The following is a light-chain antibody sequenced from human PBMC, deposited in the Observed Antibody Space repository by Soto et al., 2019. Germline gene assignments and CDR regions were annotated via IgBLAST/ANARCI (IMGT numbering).Light chain of an antibody. CDR2: GAS. J-gene: IGKJ1*01. V-gene: IGKV3-20*01. CDR3: QQYGHSRT. Sequence: ETVLTQSPGTLSLSPGQRATLSCRASQSVSNSYLAWYQQKPGQAPRLLIYGASSRATGISDRFSGSGSGTDFTLTISRLEPEDSAVYYCQQYGHSRTFGQGTKV. CDR1: QSVSNSY.